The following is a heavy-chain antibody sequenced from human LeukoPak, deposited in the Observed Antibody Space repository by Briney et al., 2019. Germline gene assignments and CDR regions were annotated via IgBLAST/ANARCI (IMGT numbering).Heavy chain of an antibody. J-gene: IGHJ4*02. D-gene: IGHD1-26*01. Sequence: SETLSLTCTVSGGSISSGSYYWSWIRQPADKGLEWIGRIYPSGSTNYNPSLKSRVTISVDTSKNQFSLKLSSVTAADTAVYYCARATTRFDYWGQGTLVTVSS. CDR2: IYPSGST. V-gene: IGHV4-61*02. CDR1: GGSISSGSYY. CDR3: ARATTRFDY.